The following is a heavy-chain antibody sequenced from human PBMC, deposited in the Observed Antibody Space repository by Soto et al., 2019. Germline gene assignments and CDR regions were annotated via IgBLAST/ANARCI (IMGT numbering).Heavy chain of an antibody. CDR1: GGSISSYY. D-gene: IGHD6-6*01. J-gene: IGHJ4*02. CDR3: AAPPRY. Sequence: SQTLSLTCTVSGGSISSYYWSWIRQPPGKGLEWIGYIYDSGSTNYNPSLKSRVTISVDTSKIQFSLKLTSVTAADTDVYYCAAPPRYWGQGTLVTVS. CDR2: IYDSGST. V-gene: IGHV4-59*01.